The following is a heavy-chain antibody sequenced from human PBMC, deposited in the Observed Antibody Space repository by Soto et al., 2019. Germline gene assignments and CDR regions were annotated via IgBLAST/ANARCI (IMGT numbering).Heavy chain of an antibody. CDR2: VSPSGNT. Sequence: SETLSLTCTASGDSISGGYYWSWIRQHPGKGLEWIGYVSPSGNTYYNPSLNSRVSISIDTSKNHFSLEVSSVTAADTAVYYCARDRGSYGMDVWGQGTTVTVSS. V-gene: IGHV4-31*03. CDR1: GDSISGGYY. CDR3: ARDRGSYGMDV. J-gene: IGHJ6*02.